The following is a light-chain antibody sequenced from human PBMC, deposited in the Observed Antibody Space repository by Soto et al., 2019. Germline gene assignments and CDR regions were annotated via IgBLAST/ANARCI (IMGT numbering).Light chain of an antibody. J-gene: IGLJ2*01. V-gene: IGLV2-23*01. Sequence: QSALTQPASVCGSPGQSITISCTGTSSDVGSDNLVSWYQQHPGKAPKLMIYEGSKRPSGVSNRFSGSKSGNTASLTISGLQAEDEADYYCCSYAGSSTAIFGGGTKLTVL. CDR1: SSDVGSDNL. CDR3: CSYAGSSTAI. CDR2: EGS.